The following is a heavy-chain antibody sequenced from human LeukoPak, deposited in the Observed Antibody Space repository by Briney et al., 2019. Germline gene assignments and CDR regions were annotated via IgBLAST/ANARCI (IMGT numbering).Heavy chain of an antibody. CDR2: ISSSSSYI. Sequence: PGGSLRLSCAASGFTFSSYSMNWVRQAPGKGLEWVSSISSSSSYIYYADSVKGRFTISRDNAKNSLYLQMNSLRAEDTAVYYCAKDVRDQYYYDSIDTVNWGQGTLVTVSS. CDR1: GFTFSSYS. V-gene: IGHV3-21*01. D-gene: IGHD3-22*01. CDR3: AKDVRDQYYYDSIDTVN. J-gene: IGHJ4*02.